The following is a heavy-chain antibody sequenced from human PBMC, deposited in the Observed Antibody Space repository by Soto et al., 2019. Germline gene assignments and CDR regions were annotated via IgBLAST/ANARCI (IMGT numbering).Heavy chain of an antibody. D-gene: IGHD1-26*01. V-gene: IGHV4-34*01. CDR3: AGGGGGSAGYYGMDV. CDR2: INHSGST. CDR1: GGSFSGYY. J-gene: IGHJ6*02. Sequence: QVQLQQWGAGLLKPSETLSLTCAVYGGSFSGYYWSWIRQPPGKGLEWIGEINHSGSTNYNPSLKSRATISVDTSKNQFSRKLSSVAGADTAVYYGAGGGGGSAGYYGMDVWGQGTTVTASS.